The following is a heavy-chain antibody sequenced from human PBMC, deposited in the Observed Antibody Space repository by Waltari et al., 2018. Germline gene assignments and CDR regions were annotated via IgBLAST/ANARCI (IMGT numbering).Heavy chain of an antibody. CDR1: GLAISSYA. J-gene: IGHJ4*02. D-gene: IGHD2-2*01. CDR2: ISGSGCST. Sequence: EVQLLESGGGLVQPGGSLRLSCAASGLAISSYALVWVRQAPGKGLGWVSAISGSGCSTYYADSVKGRFTISRDNSKNTLYLQMNSLRVEDTAIYYCAKGRVPAAAIYYFDTWGQGTLVTVSS. CDR3: AKGRVPAAAIYYFDT. V-gene: IGHV3-23*01.